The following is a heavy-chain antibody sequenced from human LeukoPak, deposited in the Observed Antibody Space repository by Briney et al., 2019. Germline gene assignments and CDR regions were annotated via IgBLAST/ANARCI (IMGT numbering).Heavy chain of an antibody. CDR1: GYTFSSYY. Sequence: ASVKVSCKASGYTFSSYYMHWVRQAPGQGLEWMGIINPSGGSTTYAQKFQGRVTMTRDTSTSTVYMELSSLRSEDMAVYYCARGGYNWNMFDYWGQGTLVTVSS. D-gene: IGHD1-20*01. V-gene: IGHV1-46*03. CDR2: INPSGGST. CDR3: ARGGYNWNMFDY. J-gene: IGHJ4*02.